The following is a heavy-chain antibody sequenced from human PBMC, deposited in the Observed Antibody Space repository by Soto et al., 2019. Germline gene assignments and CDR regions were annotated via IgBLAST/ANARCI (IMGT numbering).Heavy chain of an antibody. CDR2: IIPIFGTA. CDR3: ARDRGPYYYDSSGYYFDY. D-gene: IGHD3-22*01. Sequence: ASVKVSCKASGGTFSSYAISWVRQAPGQGLEWMGGIIPIFGTANYAQKFQGRVTITADESTSTAYMELSSLRSEDTAVYYCARDRGPYYYDSSGYYFDYWGQGTLVTVSS. J-gene: IGHJ4*02. V-gene: IGHV1-69*13. CDR1: GGTFSSYA.